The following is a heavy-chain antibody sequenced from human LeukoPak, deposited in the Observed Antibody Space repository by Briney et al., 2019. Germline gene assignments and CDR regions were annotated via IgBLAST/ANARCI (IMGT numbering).Heavy chain of an antibody. D-gene: IGHD5-12*01. CDR3: ARDLIPRGYSGYGYFDY. Sequence: SETLSLTCTVSGGSIISSSYYWGWIRQPPGKGLEWIGSIYYSGSTYYNPSLKSRVTISVDTSKNQFSLKLSSVTAADTAVYYCARDLIPRGYSGYGYFDYWGQGTLVTVSS. V-gene: IGHV4-39*07. CDR2: IYYSGST. J-gene: IGHJ4*02. CDR1: GGSIISSSYY.